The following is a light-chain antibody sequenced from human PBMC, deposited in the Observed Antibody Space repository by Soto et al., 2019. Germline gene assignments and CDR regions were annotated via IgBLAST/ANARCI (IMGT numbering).Light chain of an antibody. CDR2: KAS. J-gene: IGKJ1*01. CDR1: QTISSW. Sequence: EIQMTQSPSTLSGYVGDRVIIICRASQTISSWLAWYKQKPGKAPKLLIYKASTLKSGVPSRFSGSGSGTECTLTISSLQPDEVATDYCQHYNSYSEAFGQGTKVDIK. CDR3: QHYNSYSEA. V-gene: IGKV1-5*03.